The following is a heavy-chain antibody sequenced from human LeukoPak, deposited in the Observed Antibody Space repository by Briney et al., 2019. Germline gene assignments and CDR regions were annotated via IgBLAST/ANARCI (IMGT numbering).Heavy chain of an antibody. CDR3: ARDQTGITVAATGWFDP. CDR2: ISNSGTTR. CDR1: GFTFSDYY. Sequence: GGSLRLSYAASGFTFSDYYKSWIRQAPGRGLEWVSYISNSGTTRYYADSVKGRFTISRDNAKNSLYLQMNSLRAEDTAVYYCARDQTGITVAATGWFDPWGQGTLVTVSS. D-gene: IGHD6-19*01. J-gene: IGHJ5*02. V-gene: IGHV3-11*04.